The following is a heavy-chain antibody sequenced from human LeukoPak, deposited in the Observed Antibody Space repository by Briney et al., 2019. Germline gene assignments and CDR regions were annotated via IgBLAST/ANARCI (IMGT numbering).Heavy chain of an antibody. D-gene: IGHD6-13*01. CDR2: IYYSGST. J-gene: IGHJ4*02. CDR3: AREVVAAAGTVDY. Sequence: SETLSLTCAVSGDSISNYYWSWIRQPPGKGLEWIGYIYYSGSTNYNPSLKSRVTISVDTSKNQFSLKLSSVTAADTAVYYCAREVVAAAGTVDYWGQGALVIVSS. CDR1: GDSISNYY. V-gene: IGHV4-59*01.